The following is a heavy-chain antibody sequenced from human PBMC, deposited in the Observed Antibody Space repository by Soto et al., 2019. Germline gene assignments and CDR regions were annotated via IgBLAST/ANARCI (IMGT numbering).Heavy chain of an antibody. J-gene: IGHJ4*02. Sequence: GWSLRLSCAASGFTISSYSMNWVRQAPWKGLEWVSPISSSSSYIYYADSVKGRFTTSRDNAKQSLYLQMNSLRAEDTAVYYRERDLWRLFGVASEPFYYWGQGP. D-gene: IGHD3-3*01. CDR3: ERDLWRLFGVASEPFYY. CDR1: GFTISSYS. CDR2: ISSSSSYI. V-gene: IGHV3-21*01.